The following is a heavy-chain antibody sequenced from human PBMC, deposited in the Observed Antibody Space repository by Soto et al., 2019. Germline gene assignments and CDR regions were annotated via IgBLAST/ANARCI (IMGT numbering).Heavy chain of an antibody. D-gene: IGHD3-16*01. CDR2: IIPIFGTA. CDR3: ARDLGGEEF. CDR1: GGTFSSYA. J-gene: IGHJ4*03. Sequence: QVQLVQSGAEVKKPGSSVKVSCKASGGTFSSYAISWVRQAPGQGLEWMGGIIPIFGTANYAQKFQGRVTITADNPTTTANMGLGSLRSEDPPFYSCARDLGGEEFGGQGPPVPPPS. V-gene: IGHV1-69*14.